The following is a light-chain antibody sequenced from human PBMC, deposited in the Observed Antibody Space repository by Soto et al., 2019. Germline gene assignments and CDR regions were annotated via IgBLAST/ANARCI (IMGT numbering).Light chain of an antibody. J-gene: IGKJ1*01. Sequence: DVVLTQSPDSLAVSLGERATINCKSSQSVLYSSNNMNYLAWYQQKGGQPPKLLIYWASTRESGVPDRFGGSGSGTEFTLTISSLQAEDVAVYYCQQYYSTPWTFGQGTKVEIK. V-gene: IGKV4-1*01. CDR3: QQYYSTPWT. CDR1: QSVLYSSNNMNY. CDR2: WAS.